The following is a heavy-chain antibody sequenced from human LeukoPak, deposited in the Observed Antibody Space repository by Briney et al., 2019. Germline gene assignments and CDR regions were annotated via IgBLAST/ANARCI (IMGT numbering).Heavy chain of an antibody. CDR3: AKDRMGSQTYYYYYMDV. CDR1: GFTFSSYG. Sequence: GGSLRLPCAASGFTFSSYGMHWVRQAPGKGLEWVAVISYDGSNKYYADSVKGRFTISRDNSKNTLYLQMNSLRAEDTAVYYCAKDRMGSQTYYYYYMDVWGKGTTVTVSS. CDR2: ISYDGSNK. J-gene: IGHJ6*03. V-gene: IGHV3-30*18. D-gene: IGHD1-26*01.